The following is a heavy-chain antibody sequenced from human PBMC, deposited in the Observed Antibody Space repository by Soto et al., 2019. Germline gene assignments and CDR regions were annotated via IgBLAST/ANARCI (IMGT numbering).Heavy chain of an antibody. D-gene: IGHD3-22*01. V-gene: IGHV1-69*12. J-gene: IGHJ5*02. CDR3: ARDHRSDYYDSSGYGP. CDR2: IIPIFGTA. Sequence: QVQLVQSGAEVKKPGSSVKVSCKASGGTFSSYAISWVRQAPGQGLEWMGGIIPIFGTANYAQKFQGRVTITADESTSTAYMALSSLRSEDTAVYYCARDHRSDYYDSSGYGPWGQGTLVTVSS. CDR1: GGTFSSYA.